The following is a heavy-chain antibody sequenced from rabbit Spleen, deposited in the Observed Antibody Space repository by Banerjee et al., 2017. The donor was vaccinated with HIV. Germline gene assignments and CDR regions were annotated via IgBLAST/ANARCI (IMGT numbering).Heavy chain of an antibody. CDR3: ARADGGYNYGIAL. J-gene: IGHJ4*01. D-gene: IGHD6-1*01. CDR2: IAGSSSGTT. V-gene: IGHV1S40*01. CDR1: GFSFSSSDY. Sequence: QSLEESGGDLVKPGASLTLTCTASGFSFSSSDYMCWVRQAPGKGLEWISCIAGSSSGTTQYASWAKGRFTISQASSTTVTLQMTSLTAADTATYFCARADGGYNYGIALWG.